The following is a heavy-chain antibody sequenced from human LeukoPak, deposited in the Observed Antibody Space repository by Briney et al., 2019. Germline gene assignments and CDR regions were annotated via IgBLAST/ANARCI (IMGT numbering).Heavy chain of an antibody. CDR1: GFSVSDHY. Sequence: GGSLRLSCVVSGFSVSDHYMSWVRQAPGKGLQWLSVIFADDLTYYEDSVKGRFTISRDRSQNTLYLQMNSLGAEDTAVYYCAKGGSYFVGTAYYFDYWGQGTLVTVSS. D-gene: IGHD1-26*01. V-gene: IGHV3-53*01. CDR3: AKGGSYFVGTAYYFDY. CDR2: IFADDLT. J-gene: IGHJ4*02.